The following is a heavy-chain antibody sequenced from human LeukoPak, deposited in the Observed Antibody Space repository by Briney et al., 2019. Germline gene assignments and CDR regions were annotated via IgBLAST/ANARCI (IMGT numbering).Heavy chain of an antibody. J-gene: IGHJ4*02. CDR3: ARSGDYGSGSYWFDY. Sequence: SVKVSCKASGGTFSSYAISWVRQAPGQGLEWMGGIIPIFGTANYAQKFQGRVTITADESTSTAYMELSSLRSEDTAVYYCARSGDYGSGSYWFDYWGQGTLVTVTS. D-gene: IGHD3-10*01. CDR2: IIPIFGTA. V-gene: IGHV1-69*13. CDR1: GGTFSSYA.